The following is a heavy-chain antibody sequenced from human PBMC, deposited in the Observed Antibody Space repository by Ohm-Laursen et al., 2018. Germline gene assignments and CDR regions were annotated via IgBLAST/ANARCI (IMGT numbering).Heavy chain of an antibody. CDR2: MYSSWST. Sequence: VTLSLTCNVSSDSIRNYYWSWIRQPAGKGLEWVGRMYSSWSTNYNPSLKSRVTMSFDTSKNQFSLKLSSLTAADTAVYYCARGYYGRGDSWGQGTLVTVSS. V-gene: IGHV4-4*07. CDR3: ARGYYGRGDS. D-gene: IGHD3-10*01. CDR1: SDSIRNYY. J-gene: IGHJ4*02.